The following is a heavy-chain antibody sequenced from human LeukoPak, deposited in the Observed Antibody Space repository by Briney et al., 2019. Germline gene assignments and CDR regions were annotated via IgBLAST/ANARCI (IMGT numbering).Heavy chain of an antibody. CDR1: GFTVSSNY. J-gene: IGHJ3*02. CDR2: IYSGGST. Sequence: GGSLRLSCAASGFTVSSNYMSWVRQAPGKGLEWVSVIYSGGSTYYADSVKGRFTISRDHSKNPLYLQMNSLRAQDTAVYYCAREAQRGGGAFDIWGQGTMVTVSS. CDR3: AREAQRGGGAFDI. V-gene: IGHV3-66*01. D-gene: IGHD6-25*01.